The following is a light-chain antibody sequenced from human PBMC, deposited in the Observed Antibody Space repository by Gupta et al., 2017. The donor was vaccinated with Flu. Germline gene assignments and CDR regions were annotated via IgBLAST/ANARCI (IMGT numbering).Light chain of an antibody. CDR2: GVN. V-gene: IGLV2-8*01. J-gene: IGLJ3*02. Sequence: VTISCSGTSNDVGGYNYVTWYQQRPGKAPQIIIYGVNKRPSGVPARFSGSKSGNTASLTVSGLRAEDEAAYFCSSFVGSKNLWVFGGGTKLTVL. CDR3: SSFVGSKNLWV. CDR1: SNDVGGYNY.